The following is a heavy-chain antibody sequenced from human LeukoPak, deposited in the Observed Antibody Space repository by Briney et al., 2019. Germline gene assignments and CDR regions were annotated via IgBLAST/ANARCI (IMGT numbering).Heavy chain of an antibody. CDR2: ISYDGSNE. J-gene: IGHJ4*02. D-gene: IGHD3-10*01. Sequence: GGSLRLSCAASGFTFSSYVMHWVRQAPGKGLEWVAIISYDGSNEYYADSVKGRFTISRDNSKNTLCLQMNSLRAADTAVYYCATIHVLLWFGELLYFDYWGQGTLVTVSS. CDR1: GFTFSSYV. V-gene: IGHV3-30*04. CDR3: ATIHVLLWFGELLYFDY.